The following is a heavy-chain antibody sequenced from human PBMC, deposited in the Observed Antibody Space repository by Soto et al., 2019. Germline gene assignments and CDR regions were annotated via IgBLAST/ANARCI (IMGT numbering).Heavy chain of an antibody. V-gene: IGHV3-11*01. CDR3: ARDPKSPGGYYYGMDV. CDR2: ISSSGSTI. D-gene: IGHD1-26*01. J-gene: IGHJ6*01. CDR1: GFTFSDYY. Sequence: GSLRLTCAASGFTFSDYYMSWIRQAPGKGLEWVSYISSSGSTIYYADSVKGRFTISRDNAKNSLYLQMNSLRAEDTAVYYCARDPKSPGGYYYGMDVWGQGTKVTVYS.